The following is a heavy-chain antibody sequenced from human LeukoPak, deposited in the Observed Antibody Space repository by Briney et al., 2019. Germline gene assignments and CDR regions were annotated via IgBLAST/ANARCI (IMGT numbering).Heavy chain of an antibody. CDR1: GGSISSGRYY. V-gene: IGHV4-39*01. J-gene: IGHJ4*02. CDR3: VRNRGDY. D-gene: IGHD3-16*01. Sequence: PSETLSLTCTVSGGSISSGRYYWGWIRQPPGKGLEWIGSIYYTGSTYYNPSLKSRVTISVDTSKNQFSLKLSSVTAADTALYYCVRNRGDYWGQGTLVTVSS. CDR2: IYYTGST.